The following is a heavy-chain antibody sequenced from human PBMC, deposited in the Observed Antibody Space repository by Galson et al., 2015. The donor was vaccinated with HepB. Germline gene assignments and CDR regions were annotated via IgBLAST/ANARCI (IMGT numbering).Heavy chain of an antibody. D-gene: IGHD6-6*01. CDR2: ISYDGSNK. CDR1: GFTFSSYG. Sequence: SLRLSCAASGFTFSSYGMHWVRQAPGKGLEWVAVISYDGSNKYYADSVKGRFTISRDNSKNTLYLQMNSLRAEDTAVYYCAKPQGYSSSSPFDYWGQGTLVTVSS. V-gene: IGHV3-30*18. J-gene: IGHJ4*02. CDR3: AKPQGYSSSSPFDY.